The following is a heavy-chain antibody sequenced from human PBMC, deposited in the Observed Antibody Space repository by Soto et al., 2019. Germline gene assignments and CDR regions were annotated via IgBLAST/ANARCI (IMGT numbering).Heavy chain of an antibody. V-gene: IGHV4-59*01. J-gene: IGHJ3*02. D-gene: IGHD6-19*01. Sequence: SETLSLTCTVSGGSISSYYWSWIRQPPGKGLEWIGYIYYSGSTNYNPSLKSRVTISVDTSKNQFSLKLSSVTAADTAVYYCARAPIAVAGRGAFDIWGQGTMVTVSS. CDR3: ARAPIAVAGRGAFDI. CDR2: IYYSGST. CDR1: GGSISSYY.